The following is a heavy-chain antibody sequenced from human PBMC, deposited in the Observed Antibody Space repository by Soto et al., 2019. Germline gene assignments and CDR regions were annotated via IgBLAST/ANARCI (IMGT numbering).Heavy chain of an antibody. CDR1: GGSISSGGYY. V-gene: IGHV4-31*02. J-gene: IGHJ4*02. Sequence: SETLSLTCTVSGGSISSGGYYWRWFRQHPGKGLEWIGYIYYSGSTYYNPSLKSRITISVDTSKNQFSLKLSSVTAADTAVYYCARGFGVVNQLGYWGQGTLVTVSS. D-gene: IGHD3-3*01. CDR3: ARGFGVVNQLGY. CDR2: IYYSGST.